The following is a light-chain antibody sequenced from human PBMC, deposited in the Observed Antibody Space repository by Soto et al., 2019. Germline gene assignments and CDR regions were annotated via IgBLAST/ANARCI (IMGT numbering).Light chain of an antibody. CDR2: GAS. CDR1: QSMGSN. V-gene: IGKV3-15*01. CDR3: QQFHNWPRT. J-gene: IGKJ1*01. Sequence: EIVMTQSPATMSVSPGERATLSCRASQSMGSNVAWYQQKPGQAPRLLIYGASTRAAGIPARFSGSGSGTEFTLTITSLQSGDFAVYYCQQFHNWPRTFGQGTKVDIK.